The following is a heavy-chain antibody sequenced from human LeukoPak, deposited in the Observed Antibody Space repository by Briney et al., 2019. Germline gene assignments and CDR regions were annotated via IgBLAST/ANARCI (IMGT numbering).Heavy chain of an antibody. CDR1: GFTFDDYG. J-gene: IGHJ3*02. D-gene: IGHD6-6*01. V-gene: IGHV3-20*04. Sequence: AGGSLRLSCAASGFTFDDYGMSWVRQAPGKGLEWVSGINWNGGSTGYADSVKGRFTISRDNAKNSLYLQMNSLRAEDTALYYCARVYSSSSAFDIWGQGTMVTVSS. CDR2: INWNGGST. CDR3: ARVYSSSSAFDI.